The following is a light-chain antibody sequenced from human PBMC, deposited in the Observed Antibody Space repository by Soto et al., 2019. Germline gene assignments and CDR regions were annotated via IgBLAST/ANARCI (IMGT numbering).Light chain of an antibody. Sequence: QSVLTQPPSVSGAPGQRGTISFIGSSSNIGAGYDVHWYQQVPGRAPRLLIYGNSNRPSGVPDRVSGSKSGTSASLALTGLRAEDEADYYCQSYDSSLSGSVFGGGTQLTVL. CDR2: GNS. CDR1: SSNIGAGYD. J-gene: IGLJ2*01. CDR3: QSYDSSLSGSV. V-gene: IGLV1-40*01.